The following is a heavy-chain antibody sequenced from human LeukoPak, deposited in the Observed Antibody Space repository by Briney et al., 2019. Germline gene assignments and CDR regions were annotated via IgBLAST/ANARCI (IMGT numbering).Heavy chain of an antibody. CDR3: ARDRSGWYGYDY. Sequence: PGGSLRLSCVASGFTFSSYSMNWVRQAPGKGLEWVSYISGSSSTKYYADSVKGRFTISRDNAKNSLYLQMNSLTDEDTAVYYCARDRSGWYGYDYWGQGTVVTVSS. V-gene: IGHV3-48*02. D-gene: IGHD6-19*01. CDR2: ISGSSSTK. CDR1: GFTFSSYS. J-gene: IGHJ4*02.